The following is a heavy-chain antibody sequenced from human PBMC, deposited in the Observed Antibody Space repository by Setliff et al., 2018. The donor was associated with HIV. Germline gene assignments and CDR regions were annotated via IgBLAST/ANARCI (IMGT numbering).Heavy chain of an antibody. Sequence: SETLSLTCTVSGGSISSGSYYWSWIRQPAGKGLEWIGRIYTSGNTNYNPSLKSRVSISFDTAANQSYLILSFLSAAATAVYYCARVAPKWDLQKWFDPWGQGTLVTVSS. D-gene: IGHD1-26*01. V-gene: IGHV4-61*02. CDR3: ARVAPKWDLQKWFDP. CDR1: GGSISSGSYY. J-gene: IGHJ5*02. CDR2: IYTSGNT.